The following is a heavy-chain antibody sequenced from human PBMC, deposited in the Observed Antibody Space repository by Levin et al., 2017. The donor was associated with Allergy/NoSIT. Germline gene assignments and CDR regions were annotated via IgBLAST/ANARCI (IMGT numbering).Heavy chain of an antibody. V-gene: IGHV1-18*01. CDR2: ISAYNGQT. J-gene: IGHJ4*02. CDR3: ARDAKDGSGWYYY. CDR1: GYTFTNYG. Sequence: ASVKVSCKASGYTFTNYGFSWVRQAPGQGLEWMGWISAYNGQTNYAQRLQGRVTMTTDTSTSTAYMELRSLRSDDTAVYYCARDAKDGSGWYYYWGQGTLVTVSS. D-gene: IGHD6-19*01.